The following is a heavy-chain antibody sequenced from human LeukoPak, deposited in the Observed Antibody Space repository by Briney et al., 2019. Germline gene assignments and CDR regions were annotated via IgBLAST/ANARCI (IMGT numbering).Heavy chain of an antibody. CDR2: IYYSGNT. Sequence: SETLSLTCTASGGSISSRSHHWGWIRQSPEKGLEWLGSIYYSGNTDDNPFLKSRVTMSVDTSKNQFSLKLSSVTAADTAVYFCARQTYDVGSPFGMDVWGQGTTVTVSS. CDR3: ARQTYDVGSPFGMDV. V-gene: IGHV4-39*01. CDR1: GGSISSRSHH. J-gene: IGHJ6*02. D-gene: IGHD5-12*01.